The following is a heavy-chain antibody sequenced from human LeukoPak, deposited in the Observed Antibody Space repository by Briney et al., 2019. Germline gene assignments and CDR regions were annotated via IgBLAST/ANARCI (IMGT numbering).Heavy chain of an antibody. D-gene: IGHD3-22*01. J-gene: IGHJ3*02. Sequence: GGSLRLSCAASGFTSSSYSMNWVRQAPGKGLEWVSSISSSSSYIYYADSVKGRFTISRDNAKNSLYLQMNSLRAEDTAVYYCARAAYYDSSGHPGAFDIWGQGTMVTVSS. CDR2: ISSSSSYI. CDR1: GFTSSSYS. V-gene: IGHV3-21*01. CDR3: ARAAYYDSSGHPGAFDI.